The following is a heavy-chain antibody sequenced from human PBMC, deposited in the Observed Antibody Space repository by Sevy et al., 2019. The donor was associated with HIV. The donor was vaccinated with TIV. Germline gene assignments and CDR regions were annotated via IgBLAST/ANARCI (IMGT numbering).Heavy chain of an antibody. D-gene: IGHD3-10*01. Sequence: ASVKVSCKASGYTFTTYYMHWVRQTPGQGLEWMGMINPSGGSTSYAEKFQGRVTKTRDTSTSTVYMELSSLRSEDTAVYYCAKDQYGTGSYTYDFWGQGTLVTVSS. V-gene: IGHV1-46*01. CDR3: AKDQYGTGSYTYDF. J-gene: IGHJ4*02. CDR1: GYTFTTYY. CDR2: INPSGGST.